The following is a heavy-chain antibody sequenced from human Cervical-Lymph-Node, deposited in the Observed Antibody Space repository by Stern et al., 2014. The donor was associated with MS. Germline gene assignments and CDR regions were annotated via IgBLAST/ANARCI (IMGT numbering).Heavy chain of an antibody. J-gene: IGHJ2*01. D-gene: IGHD6-19*01. CDR1: GYNFSNYA. CDR3: ARGYSSGWYTSGYFDF. V-gene: IGHV7-4-1*02. Sequence: VQLVQSGSELKKPGASLKISCKASGYNFSNYAINWVRQAPGQGLELMGWIHTYTGNPTYAQGFTGRFVFSLDTSVSTAYLQISRLKADDTAFYYCARGYSSGWYTSGYFDFWGRGTLVTVSS. CDR2: IHTYTGNP.